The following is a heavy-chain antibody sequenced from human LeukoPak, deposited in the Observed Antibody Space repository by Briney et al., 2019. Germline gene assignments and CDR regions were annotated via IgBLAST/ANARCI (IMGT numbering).Heavy chain of an antibody. J-gene: IGHJ6*03. Sequence: ASVKVSCKASGYTFTSYDINWVRQATGQGLEWMGWMNPNSGNTGYAQKFQGRVTMTRNTSISTAYMELSSLRSEDTAVYYCASRTPFEYSSSSGGWKYYSYYYYMDVWGKGTTVTVSS. CDR1: GYTFTSYD. CDR3: ASRTPFEYSSSSGGWKYYSYYYYMDV. CDR2: MNPNSGNT. D-gene: IGHD6-6*01. V-gene: IGHV1-8*01.